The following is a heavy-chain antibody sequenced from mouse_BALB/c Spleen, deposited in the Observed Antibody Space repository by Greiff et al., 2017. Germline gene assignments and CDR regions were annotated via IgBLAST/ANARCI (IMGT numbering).Heavy chain of an antibody. D-gene: IGHD3-2*01. Sequence: EVKLQESGPELVKPGASVKMSCKASGYTFTSYVMHWVQQKPGQGLEWIGYINPYNDGTKYNEKFKGKATLTSDKSSSTAYMELSSLTSEDSAVYYCARGGRQLGPLDYYAMDYWGQGTAVTVSS. CDR3: ARGGRQLGPLDYYAMDY. CDR1: GYTFTSYV. CDR2: INPYNDGT. V-gene: IGHV1-14*01. J-gene: IGHJ4*01.